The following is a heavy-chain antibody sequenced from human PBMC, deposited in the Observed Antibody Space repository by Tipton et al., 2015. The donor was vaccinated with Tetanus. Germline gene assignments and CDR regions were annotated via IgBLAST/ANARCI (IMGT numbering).Heavy chain of an antibody. Sequence: TLSLTCTVSRGSISSSNYYWGWIRQPPGKGLEWIGSIYYSGSTYYNPSLKSRVTISVDTSKNQFSRKLSSVTAADMAVYYCARTSIPAADYCFDYWGQGTLVTVSP. CDR1: RGSISSSNYY. V-gene: IGHV4-39*01. CDR2: IYYSGST. D-gene: IGHD2-2*01. CDR3: ARTSIPAADYCFDY. J-gene: IGHJ4*02.